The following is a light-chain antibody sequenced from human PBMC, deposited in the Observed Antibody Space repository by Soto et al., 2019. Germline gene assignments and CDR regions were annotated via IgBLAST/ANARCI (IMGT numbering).Light chain of an antibody. CDR2: AAS. CDR3: QQYDNSPLT. J-gene: IGKJ1*01. Sequence: VLTQSPATLSFSPGERAILSCRASQSLSRRYLAWYQQKPGQTPRLLIYAASTRATGIPDRFTGSGYGTDFTLTISRLEPEDFAMYFCQQYDNSPLTFGQGTKVEIK. V-gene: IGKV3-20*01. CDR1: QSLSRRY.